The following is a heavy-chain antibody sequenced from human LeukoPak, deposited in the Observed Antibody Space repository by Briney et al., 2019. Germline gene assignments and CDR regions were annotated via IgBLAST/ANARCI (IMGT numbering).Heavy chain of an antibody. CDR2: ISGSGGST. V-gene: IGHV3-23*01. CDR3: AKDQGYSYGYWAY. J-gene: IGHJ4*02. CDR1: GFTFSSYA. D-gene: IGHD5-18*01. Sequence: PGGSLRLSCAASGFTFSSYAMSWVRQAPGKGLEWASAISGSGGSTYYADSVKGRFTISRDNSKNTLYLQMNSLRAEDTAVYYCAKDQGYSYGYWAYWGQGTLVTVSS.